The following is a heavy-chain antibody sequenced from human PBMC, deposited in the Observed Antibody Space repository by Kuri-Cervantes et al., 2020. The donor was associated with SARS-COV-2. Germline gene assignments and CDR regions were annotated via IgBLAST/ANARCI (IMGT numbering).Heavy chain of an antibody. V-gene: IGHV3-23*01. Sequence: GGSLRLSCAASGFTFSSYWMHWVRQAPGKGLEWVSAISGSGGSTYYADSVKGRFTISRDNSKNTLYLQMNSLRAEGTAVYYCAKDYYSSSSNYFDYWGQGTLVTVSS. CDR2: ISGSGGST. CDR1: GFTFSSYW. D-gene: IGHD6-6*01. CDR3: AKDYYSSSSNYFDY. J-gene: IGHJ4*02.